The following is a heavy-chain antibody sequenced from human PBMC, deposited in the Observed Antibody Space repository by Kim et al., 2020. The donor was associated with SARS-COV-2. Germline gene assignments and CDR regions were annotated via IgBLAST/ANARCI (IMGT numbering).Heavy chain of an antibody. V-gene: IGHV5-10-1*01. Sequence: GESLKISCQASGYNFGTFFISWVRQTPEKGLEWLGRIDPDDSHSQYSPSFQGHVTFSADKSLTTAYVQWSSLKASDSGIYYCARLRGNVLTGYHFEYWGQGTPVTVSS. D-gene: IGHD3-9*01. CDR1: GYNFGTFF. CDR2: IDPDDSHS. CDR3: ARLRGNVLTGYHFEY. J-gene: IGHJ4*02.